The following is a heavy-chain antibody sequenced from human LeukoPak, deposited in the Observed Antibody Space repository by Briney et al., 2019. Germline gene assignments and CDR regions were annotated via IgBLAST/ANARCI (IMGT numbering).Heavy chain of an antibody. CDR3: ARGRRGIGYCSSTSCHENYYYYMDV. CDR1: GGSFSGYY. CDR2: INHSGST. D-gene: IGHD2-2*01. Sequence: SETLSLTCAVYGGSFSGYYWSWIRQPPGKGLEWIGEINHSGSTNYNPSLKSRVTISVDTSKNQFSLKPSSVTAADTAVYYCARGRRGIGYCSSTSCHENYYYYMDVWGKGTTVTVSS. J-gene: IGHJ6*03. V-gene: IGHV4-34*01.